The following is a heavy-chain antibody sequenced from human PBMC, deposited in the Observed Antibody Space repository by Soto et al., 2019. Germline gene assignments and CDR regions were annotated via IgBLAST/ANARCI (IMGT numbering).Heavy chain of an antibody. Sequence: GASVKVSCKASGYTFTSYYMHWVRQAPGQGLEWMGIINPSGGSTSYAQKFQGRVTMTRDTSTSTVYMELSSLRSEDTAGYYCARRWGGYYFDYWGQGTLVTVSS. CDR2: INPSGGST. V-gene: IGHV1-46*01. D-gene: IGHD3-16*01. CDR1: GYTFTSYY. CDR3: ARRWGGYYFDY. J-gene: IGHJ4*02.